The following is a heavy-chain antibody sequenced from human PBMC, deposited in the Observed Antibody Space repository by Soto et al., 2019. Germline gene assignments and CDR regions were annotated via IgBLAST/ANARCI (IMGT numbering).Heavy chain of an antibody. CDR1: GGTFSSYA. CDR3: ARVRQRRDAFGI. J-gene: IGHJ3*02. CDR2: IIPIFGTA. Sequence: SVKVSCKASGGTFSSYAISWVRQAPGQGLEWMGGIIPIFGTANYAQKFQGRVTITADESTSTAYMELSSLRSEDTAVYDGARVRQRRDAFGISGKGTRVA. D-gene: IGHD6-25*01. V-gene: IGHV1-69*13.